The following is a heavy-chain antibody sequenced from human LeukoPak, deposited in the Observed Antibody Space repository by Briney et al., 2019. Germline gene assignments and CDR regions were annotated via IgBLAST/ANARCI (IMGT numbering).Heavy chain of an antibody. V-gene: IGHV1-2*02. D-gene: IGHD3-10*01. J-gene: IGHJ6*03. CDR3: AIGRPIPDYYYYYYMDV. Sequence: ASVKVSCKASGYTFTGYYMHWVRQAPGQGLEWMGWINPNSGGTNYAQKFQGRVTMTRDTSISTAYMELSRLRSDDTAVYYCAIGRPIPDYYYYYYMDVWGKGTTVTVSS. CDR2: INPNSGGT. CDR1: GYTFTGYY.